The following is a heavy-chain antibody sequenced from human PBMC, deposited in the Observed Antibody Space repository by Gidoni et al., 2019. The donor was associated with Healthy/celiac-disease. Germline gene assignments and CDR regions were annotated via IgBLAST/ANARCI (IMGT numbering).Heavy chain of an antibody. Sequence: QITLRESGPTLVPPTQTLTLTCTFSGFSLSTSGVGVGWIRQPPGKALEWLALIYWDDDKRDSPSLKSRLTITKDTSKNQVVLTMTNMDPVETATYYCAHPSGYFGYFDYWGQGTLVTVSS. CDR1: GFSLSTSGVG. CDR2: IYWDDDK. J-gene: IGHJ4*02. V-gene: IGHV2-5*02. D-gene: IGHD3-22*01. CDR3: AHPSGYFGYFDY.